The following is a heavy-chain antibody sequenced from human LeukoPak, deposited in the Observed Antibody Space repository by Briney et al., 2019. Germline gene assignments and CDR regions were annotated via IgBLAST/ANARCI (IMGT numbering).Heavy chain of an antibody. CDR1: GYTFTSYG. CDR2: ISAYNGNT. D-gene: IGHD2/OR15-2a*01. CDR3: ASSLKAGGPTLFDR. J-gene: IGHJ5*02. Sequence: ASVTVSCKASGYTFTSYGISWVRQAPGQGLEWMGWISAYNGNTNYAQKLQGRVTMTTDTSTSTAYMELRSLRSDDTAVYYCASSLKAGGPTLFDRWGEGTLVTVSS. V-gene: IGHV1-18*01.